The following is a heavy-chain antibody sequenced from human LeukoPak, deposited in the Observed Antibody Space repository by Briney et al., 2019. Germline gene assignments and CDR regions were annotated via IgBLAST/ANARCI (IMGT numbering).Heavy chain of an antibody. J-gene: IGHJ6*03. CDR2: IYYSGST. D-gene: IGHD6-19*01. CDR3: ARTYSSGWPNYYYYMDV. CDR1: GGSISSGSYY. V-gene: IGHV4-39*07. Sequence: SETLSLTCTVSGGSISSGSYYWSWIRQPAGKGLEWIGSIYYSGSTYYNPSLKSRVTISVDTSKNQFSLKLSSVTAADTAVYYCARTYSSGWPNYYYYMDVWGKGTTVTVSS.